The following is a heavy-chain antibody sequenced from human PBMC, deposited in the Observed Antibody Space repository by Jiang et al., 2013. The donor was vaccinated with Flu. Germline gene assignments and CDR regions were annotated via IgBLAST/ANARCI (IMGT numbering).Heavy chain of an antibody. J-gene: IGHJ4*02. CDR1: GFTFSSYG. V-gene: IGHV3-33*01. D-gene: IGHD1-14*01. Sequence: VQLVESGGGVVQPGRSLRLSCAASGFTFSSYGMHWVRQAPGKGLEWVAVIWYDGSNKYYADSVKGRFTISRDNSKNTLYLQMNSLRAEDTAVYYCASNRKTNGFDYWGQGTLVTVSS. CDR2: IWYDGSNK. CDR3: ASNRKTNGFDY.